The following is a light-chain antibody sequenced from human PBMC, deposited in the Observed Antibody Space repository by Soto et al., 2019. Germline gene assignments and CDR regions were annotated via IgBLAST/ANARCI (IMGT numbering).Light chain of an antibody. J-gene: IGKJ2*01. CDR2: GVS. CDR1: QTVISDY. CDR3: QQYGTAPYT. Sequence: EIVLTQSPGTLSLSPGDGATLSCRASQTVISDYLAWYQQKPGQAPRLLMYGVSSRPTGISDRFSGSGSGTDFTLTITRLEPEDFALYYCQQYGTAPYTFGQGTKLQIK. V-gene: IGKV3-20*01.